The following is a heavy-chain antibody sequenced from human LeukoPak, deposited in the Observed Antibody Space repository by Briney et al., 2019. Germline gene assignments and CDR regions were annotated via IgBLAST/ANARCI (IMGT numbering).Heavy chain of an antibody. CDR3: ARGSKRYSNYLDAFDI. CDR2: MNPNSGNT. J-gene: IGHJ3*02. CDR1: GYTFTSYD. D-gene: IGHD4-11*01. V-gene: IGHV1-8*01. Sequence: GASVKVSCKASGYTFTSYDINWVRQATEQGLEWMGWMNPNSGNTGYAQKFQGRVTMTRNTSISTAYMELSSLRSEDTAVYYCARGSKRYSNYLDAFDIWGQGTMVTVSS.